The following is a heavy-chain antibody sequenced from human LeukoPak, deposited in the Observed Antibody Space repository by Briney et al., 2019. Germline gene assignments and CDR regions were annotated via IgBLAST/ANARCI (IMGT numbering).Heavy chain of an antibody. CDR2: INWNGGST. CDR1: GFTFDDYG. CDR3: ARPDTWTTEWKYFQH. D-gene: IGHD4-17*01. J-gene: IGHJ1*01. V-gene: IGHV3-20*04. Sequence: PGGSLRLSCAASGFTFDDYGMSWVRQAPGKGLEWVSGINWNGGSTGYADSVKGRFTISRDNAKNSLYLQMNSLRAEDTALYYCARPDTWTTEWKYFQHWGQGTLVTASS.